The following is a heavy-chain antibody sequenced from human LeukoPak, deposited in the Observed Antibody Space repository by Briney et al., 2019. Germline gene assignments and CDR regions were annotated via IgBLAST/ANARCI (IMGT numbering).Heavy chain of an antibody. CDR2: ITSNGGST. J-gene: IGHJ4*02. D-gene: IGHD3-16*01. CDR1: GFTFSTYS. V-gene: IGHV3-64D*06. Sequence: PGGSLRLSCSASGFTFSTYSMHWVRQAPGKGLEYVSGITSNGGSTDYADSVKGRFTISRDNSKNTLYLQMSSLRAEDTAVYYCVTNPNELWSFFDFWGQGTLVTVSS. CDR3: VTNPNELWSFFDF.